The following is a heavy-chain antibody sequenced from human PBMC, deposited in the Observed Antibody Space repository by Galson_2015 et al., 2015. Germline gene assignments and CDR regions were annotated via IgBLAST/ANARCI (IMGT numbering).Heavy chain of an antibody. D-gene: IGHD4-11*01. CDR1: GFTFSSYG. CDR2: IWYDGSNE. CDR3: AKDVKNGDDSNYGDNWLDP. J-gene: IGHJ5*02. V-gene: IGHV3-33*06. Sequence: SLRLSCAASGFTFSSYGMHWVRQAPGKGLEWVAVIWYDGSNEKYADSVKGRFTISRDNSKNTLYLQMNSLRAEDTAVYFCAKDVKNGDDSNYGDNWLDPWGQGTLVTVSS.